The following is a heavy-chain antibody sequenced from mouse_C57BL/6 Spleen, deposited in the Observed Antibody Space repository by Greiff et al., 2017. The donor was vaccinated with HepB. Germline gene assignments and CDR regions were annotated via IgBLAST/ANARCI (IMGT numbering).Heavy chain of an antibody. CDR3: ASRDITTVVSRGYAMDY. Sequence: VQLQQPGAELVKPGASVKLSCKASGYTFTSYWMQWVKQRPGQGLEWIGEIDPSDSYTNYNQKFKGKATLTVDTSSSTAYMQLSSLTSEDSAVYYCASRDITTVVSRGYAMDYWGQGTSVTVSS. CDR1: GYTFTSYW. J-gene: IGHJ4*01. CDR2: IDPSDSYT. D-gene: IGHD1-1*01. V-gene: IGHV1-50*01.